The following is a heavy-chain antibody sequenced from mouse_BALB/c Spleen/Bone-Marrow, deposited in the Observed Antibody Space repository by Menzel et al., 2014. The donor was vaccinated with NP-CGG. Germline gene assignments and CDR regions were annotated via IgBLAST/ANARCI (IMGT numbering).Heavy chain of an antibody. CDR3: ARRVPYHFDY. CDR1: GYTLTSYT. D-gene: IGHD2-10*01. CDR2: INPNSGYT. V-gene: IGHV1-4*02. Sequence: QVQLQQSAAELARPGASVKMSCKASGYTLTSYTMHWVKQRPGQGLEWIGYINPNSGYTEYNQNFKDKATLTTDTSSSTAYLQLGSLTSEDSAVYYCARRVPYHFDYWGQGTTLTVSS. J-gene: IGHJ2*01.